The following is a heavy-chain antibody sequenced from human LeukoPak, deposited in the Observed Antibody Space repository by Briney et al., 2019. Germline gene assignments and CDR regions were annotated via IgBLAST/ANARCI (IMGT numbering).Heavy chain of an antibody. CDR1: GFTFSSYW. Sequence: GWSLTLSCAPSGFTFSSYWMSWLRQAPGDGLEGLANIKQDGSEKYYVDSVKGRFTISRDNAKNSLYLQMNSLRAEDTAVYYCAREVAVPAAPIDYWGQGTLVTVSS. V-gene: IGHV3-7*03. CDR2: IKQDGSEK. D-gene: IGHD2-2*01. CDR3: AREVAVPAAPIDY. J-gene: IGHJ4*02.